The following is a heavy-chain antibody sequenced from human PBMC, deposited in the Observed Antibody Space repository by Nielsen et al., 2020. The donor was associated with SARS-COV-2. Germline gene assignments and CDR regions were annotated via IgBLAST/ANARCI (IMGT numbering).Heavy chain of an antibody. V-gene: IGHV4-4*02. CDR3: ARGSQWLVRGRWFDP. D-gene: IGHD6-19*01. CDR2: IYHSGST. Sequence: SETLSLTCAVSGGSISSSNWWSWVRQPPGKGLEWIGEIYHSGSTNYNPSLKSRVTISVDKSKNQFSLKLSSVTAADTAVYYCARGSQWLVRGRWFDPWGQGTLVTVSS. J-gene: IGHJ5*02. CDR1: GGSISSSNW.